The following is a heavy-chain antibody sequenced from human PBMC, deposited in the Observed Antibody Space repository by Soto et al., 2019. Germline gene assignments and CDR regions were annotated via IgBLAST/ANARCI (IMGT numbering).Heavy chain of an antibody. Sequence: SETLSLTCTVFGDSISSSTYYWVWIRQSPGKGPEWIGSMLYSGNTYYNPSLKNRVTRSVDTSKNQFSLKLSSVTVADTAVYYCARHAPYGPIDYRGQGTLVTVSS. D-gene: IGHD3-10*01. CDR2: MLYSGNT. CDR3: ARHAPYGPIDY. CDR1: GDSISSSTYY. J-gene: IGHJ4*02. V-gene: IGHV4-39*01.